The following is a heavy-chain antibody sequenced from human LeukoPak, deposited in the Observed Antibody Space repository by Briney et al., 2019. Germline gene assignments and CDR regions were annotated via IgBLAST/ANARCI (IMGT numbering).Heavy chain of an antibody. CDR3: ARDLYADFWSGSVFDY. CDR2: ISGSGGTT. D-gene: IGHD3-3*01. J-gene: IGHJ4*02. V-gene: IGHV3-23*01. CDR1: GFSFSSYA. Sequence: GSLRLSCEASGFSFSSYATSWVRQAPGKGLEWVSGISGSGGTTYYAGSVKGRFTISRDISKNTLYLQMSSLRAGDTAVYYCARDLYADFWSGSVFDYWGRGTLVTVSS.